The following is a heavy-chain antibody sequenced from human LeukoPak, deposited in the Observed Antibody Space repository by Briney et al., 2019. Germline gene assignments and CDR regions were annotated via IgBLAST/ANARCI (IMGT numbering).Heavy chain of an antibody. J-gene: IGHJ4*02. D-gene: IGHD5-18*01. CDR1: GFSLSSYD. CDR2: IGTAGDT. CDR3: ARGFTAGYSYRLVDY. V-gene: IGHV3-13*01. Sequence: GGSQIGKSAASGFSLSSYDMHWVSQATGKGLEWVSAIGTAGDTYYPGSVKGRFTISRENAKNSLYLQMNSLRAGDTAVYYCARGFTAGYSYRLVDYCGRGTLVTVSS.